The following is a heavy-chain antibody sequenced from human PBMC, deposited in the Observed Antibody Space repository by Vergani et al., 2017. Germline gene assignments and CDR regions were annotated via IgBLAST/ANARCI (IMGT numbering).Heavy chain of an antibody. V-gene: IGHV3-23*01. CDR2: LTGGGGRT. CDR3: VKDAGSYVNFFDS. CDR1: GFTFSTYA. J-gene: IGHJ4*02. D-gene: IGHD1-26*01. Sequence: EVQLLESGGSLKQPGGSVRLSCAASGFTFSTYAMHWVRQAPGKGLEWVSALTGGGGRTYYADSFKGRFIISRDNSRDTLYLQMNSLRPEDTATYYCVKDAGSYVNFFDSWGQGTLVTVSS.